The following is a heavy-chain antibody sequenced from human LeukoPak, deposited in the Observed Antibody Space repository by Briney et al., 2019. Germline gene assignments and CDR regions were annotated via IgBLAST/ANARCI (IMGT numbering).Heavy chain of an antibody. V-gene: IGHV4-59*08. Sequence: SETLSLTCTVSGGSITDYYWSWIRQPPGKGLEWIGYIYYSGNTNYNPSLKSRVAISVDTSNQFSLRLTSVTAADTAVYYCARGGMATTHWGQGTLVTVSS. CDR1: GGSITDYY. J-gene: IGHJ4*02. CDR3: ARGGMATTH. D-gene: IGHD5-24*01. CDR2: IYYSGNT.